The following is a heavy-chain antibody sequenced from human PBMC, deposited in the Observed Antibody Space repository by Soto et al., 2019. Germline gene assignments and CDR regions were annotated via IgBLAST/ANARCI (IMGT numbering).Heavy chain of an antibody. CDR2: INPNSGAT. CDR1: GYPLTGNY. Sequence: ASVKVSCKASGYPLTGNYRQWVRQAPEQGLEWMGWINPNSGATNYAQKFQGWVTMTSDASISTGYIEVSRLKSDDTAVYYCARHHVLRYFDWSIDYWGQGTLVTVSS. D-gene: IGHD3-9*01. J-gene: IGHJ4*02. V-gene: IGHV1-2*04. CDR3: ARHHVLRYFDWSIDY.